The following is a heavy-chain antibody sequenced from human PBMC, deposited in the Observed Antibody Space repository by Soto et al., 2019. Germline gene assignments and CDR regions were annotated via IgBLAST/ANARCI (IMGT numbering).Heavy chain of an antibody. CDR1: GFTFSSYA. V-gene: IGHV3-23*01. Sequence: GGSLRLSCAASGFTFSSYAMSWVRQAPGKGLEWVSSISGSGGSTYYADSVKGRFTISRDNSKNTLYLQMNSLRAEDTAVYYCAKLTFGGVVGYWGQGTLVTVFS. CDR3: AKLTFGGVVGY. CDR2: ISGSGGST. J-gene: IGHJ4*02. D-gene: IGHD3-16*01.